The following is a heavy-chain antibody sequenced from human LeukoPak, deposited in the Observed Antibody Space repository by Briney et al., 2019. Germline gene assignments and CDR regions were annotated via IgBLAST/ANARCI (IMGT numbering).Heavy chain of an antibody. Sequence: SGPTLVNPTQTLTLTCTFSGFSLSTSGMCVSWIRQPPGKALEWLARIDWDDDKYYSTSLKTRLTISKDTSKNQVVLTMTNMDPVDTATYYCAHRREDVWGRRGHYFDYWGQGTLVTVSS. D-gene: IGHD3-16*01. V-gene: IGHV2-70*12. CDR1: GFSLSTSGMC. J-gene: IGHJ4*02. CDR3: AHRREDVWGRRGHYFDY. CDR2: IDWDDDK.